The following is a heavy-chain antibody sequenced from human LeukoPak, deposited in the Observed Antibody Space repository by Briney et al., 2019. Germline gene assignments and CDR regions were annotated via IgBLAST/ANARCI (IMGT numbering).Heavy chain of an antibody. CDR3: ARSYQLLPPGHFDY. CDR2: IYYSGST. Sequence: TTSETLSLTCTVSGGSISSSSYYWGWIRQPPGKGLEWIGSIYYSGSTYYNPSLKSRVTISVDTSKNQFSLKLSSVTAADTAVYYCARSYQLLPPGHFDYWGQGTLVTVSS. V-gene: IGHV4-39*07. J-gene: IGHJ4*02. D-gene: IGHD2-2*01. CDR1: GGSISSSSYY.